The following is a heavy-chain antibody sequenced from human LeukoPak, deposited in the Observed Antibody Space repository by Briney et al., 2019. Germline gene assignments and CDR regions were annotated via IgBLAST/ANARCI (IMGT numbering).Heavy chain of an antibody. CDR2: IWYDGSNK. V-gene: IGHV3-33*01. CDR3: ARDSHTAAIVYYYYGMDV. CDR1: GFTFNSYG. Sequence: PGGSLRLSCAASGFTFNSYGMPWVRQAPGKGLEWVAVIWYDGSNKYYADSVKGRFTISRDNSKNTLYLQMNSLRAEDTAVYYCARDSHTAAIVYYYYGMDVWGQGTTVTVSS. D-gene: IGHD2-2*02. J-gene: IGHJ6*02.